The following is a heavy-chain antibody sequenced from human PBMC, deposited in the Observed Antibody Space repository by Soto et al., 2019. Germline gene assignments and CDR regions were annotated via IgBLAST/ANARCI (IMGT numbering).Heavy chain of an antibody. Sequence: PGGSLRLSCVGSGFTFSSYWMGWVRQTPGKGLEWVATIKADGTEKYYVDSVKGRFTFSRDSAKTSVYLEMNSLRAEDTAVYYCVTAVRGYNANGDLWGQGTTVTVSS. V-gene: IGHV3-7*03. J-gene: IGHJ6*02. CDR1: GFTFSSYW. D-gene: IGHD5-12*01. CDR3: VTAVRGYNANGDL. CDR2: IKADGTEK.